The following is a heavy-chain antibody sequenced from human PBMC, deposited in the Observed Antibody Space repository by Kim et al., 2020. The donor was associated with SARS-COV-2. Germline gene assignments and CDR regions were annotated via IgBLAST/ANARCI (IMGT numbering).Heavy chain of an antibody. CDR3: AKDDVRSGSGSFYFDY. J-gene: IGHJ4*02. D-gene: IGHD3-10*01. CDR1: GFTFSSYA. V-gene: IGHV3-23*01. Sequence: GGSLRLSCAASGFTFSSYAMSWVRQAPGKGLEWVSAISGSGGSTYYADSVKGRFTISRDNSKNTLYLQMNSLRAEDTAVYYCAKDDVRSGSGSFYFDYWGQGTLVTVSS. CDR2: ISGSGGST.